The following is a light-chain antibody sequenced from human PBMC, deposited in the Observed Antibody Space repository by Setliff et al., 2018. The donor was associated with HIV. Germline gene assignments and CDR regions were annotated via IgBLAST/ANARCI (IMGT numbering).Light chain of an antibody. CDR1: SSDVGGYNY. CDR3: ASHRDTNTLEV. CDR2: SVT. J-gene: IGLJ1*01. Sequence: QSALAQPRSVSGSPGQSVTISCTGTSSDVGGYNYVSWYQQHPGKAPKLIIFSVTYRPSGVSDRFSGSKSGNTASLTISGLQPEDEADYYCASHRDTNTLEVFGTGTKVTVL. V-gene: IGLV2-11*01.